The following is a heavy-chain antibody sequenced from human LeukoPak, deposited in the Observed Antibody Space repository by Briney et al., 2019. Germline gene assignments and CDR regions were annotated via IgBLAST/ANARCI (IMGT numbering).Heavy chain of an antibody. CDR3: AASTIAVAGNY. CDR2: IYYSGST. J-gene: IGHJ4*02. Sequence: SETLSLTCTVSGGSISSYYWSWIRQPPGKGLEWIGYIYYSGSTNYNPSLKSRVTISVDTSKNQFSLRLSSVTAADTAVYYCAASTIAVAGNYWGQGTLVTVSS. V-gene: IGHV4-59*01. CDR1: GGSISSYY. D-gene: IGHD6-19*01.